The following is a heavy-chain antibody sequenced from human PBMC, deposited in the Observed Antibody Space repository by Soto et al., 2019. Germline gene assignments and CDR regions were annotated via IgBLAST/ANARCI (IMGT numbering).Heavy chain of an antibody. J-gene: IGHJ4*02. V-gene: IGHV3-23*01. D-gene: IGHD4-17*01. Sequence: GGSLRLSCAPSGFNFNSYAMSWVRQAPGKGLEWVSGISGSGGSTYYVDSVKGRFTISRDNSRNMLYLQMNSLRAEDTAVYYCAKNKIMYGDFVLVLDDWGQGTLGTVSS. CDR2: ISGSGGST. CDR1: GFNFNSYA. CDR3: AKNKIMYGDFVLVLDD.